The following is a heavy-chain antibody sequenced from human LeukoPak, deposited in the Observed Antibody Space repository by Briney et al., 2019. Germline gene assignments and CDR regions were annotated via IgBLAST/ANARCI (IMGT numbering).Heavy chain of an antibody. J-gene: IGHJ5*02. V-gene: IGHV7-4-1*02. CDR3: AREGWFDP. Sequence: ASVKVSCKASGYSFTSFGMNWVRQAPGQGLEWLGWINTNTGNPTYGQGFTGRFVFSLDTSVSTAYLQISSLKADDTAVYYCAREGWFDPWGQGTLVTVSS. CDR1: GYSFTSFG. CDR2: INTNTGNP.